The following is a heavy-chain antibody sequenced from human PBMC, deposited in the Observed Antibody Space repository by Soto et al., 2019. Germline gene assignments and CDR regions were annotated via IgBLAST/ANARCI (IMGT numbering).Heavy chain of an antibody. J-gene: IGHJ5*02. D-gene: IGHD3-22*01. CDR2: IYYSGST. Sequence: PSETLSLTCTVSGGSVSSGSYYWSWIRQPPGKGLEWIGYIYYSGSTNYNPSLKSRVTISVDTSKNQFSLKLSSVTAADTAVYYCARDVYYYDSSGYIPFDPSGQGTLVTVSS. CDR3: ARDVYYYDSSGYIPFDP. CDR1: GGSVSSGSYY. V-gene: IGHV4-61*01.